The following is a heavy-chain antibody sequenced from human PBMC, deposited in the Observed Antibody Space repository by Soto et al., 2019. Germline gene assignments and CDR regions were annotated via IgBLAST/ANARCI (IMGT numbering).Heavy chain of an antibody. V-gene: IGHV3-33*01. J-gene: IGHJ4*02. CDR1: GFSFNSYG. D-gene: IGHD2-2*01. CDR2: IWYDGSNK. Sequence: PGGSLRLSCAAPGFSFNSYGMHCVRQAPGKGLEWVAVIWYDGSNKYYADSVKGRFTISRDNSKNTLYLQMNSLRAEDTAVYYCAREPPYPAYCSSTRCYGAYFAYWGQGT. CDR3: AREPPYPAYCSSTRCYGAYFAY.